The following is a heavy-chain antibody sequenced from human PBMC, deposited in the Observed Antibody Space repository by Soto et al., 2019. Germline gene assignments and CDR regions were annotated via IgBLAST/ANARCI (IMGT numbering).Heavy chain of an antibody. CDR3: ASSLFPGIAAAGTRPYYYYGMDV. CDR1: GFTFSDYY. CDR2: ISSSGSTI. D-gene: IGHD6-13*01. V-gene: IGHV3-11*01. Sequence: PGGSLRLSCAASGFTFSDYYMSWIRQAPGKGLEWVSYISSSGSTIYYADSVKGRFTISRDNAKNSLYLQMNSMRAEDTAVYYCASSLFPGIAAAGTRPYYYYGMDVWGQGTTVIVSS. J-gene: IGHJ6*02.